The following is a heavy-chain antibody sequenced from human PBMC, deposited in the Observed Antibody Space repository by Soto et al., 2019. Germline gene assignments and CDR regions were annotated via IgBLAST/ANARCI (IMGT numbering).Heavy chain of an antibody. V-gene: IGHV4-38-2*02. CDR3: ARDFSEKYSSSWPPLGYFDY. J-gene: IGHJ4*02. D-gene: IGHD6-6*01. CDR1: GYSISSGYY. Sequence: SETLSLTCAFSGYSISSGYYWGWIRQPPGKGLEWIGSIYHSGSTYYNPSLKSRVTISVDTSKNQFSLKLSSVTAADTAVYYCARDFSEKYSSSWPPLGYFDYWGQGTLVTVSS. CDR2: IYHSGST.